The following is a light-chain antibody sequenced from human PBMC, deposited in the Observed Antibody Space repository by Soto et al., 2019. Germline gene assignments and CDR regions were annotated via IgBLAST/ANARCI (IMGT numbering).Light chain of an antibody. CDR3: QQSYSAPWE. V-gene: IGKV1-39*01. CDR2: AAV. Sequence: DIQMTQSPSSLSASVGDRVTITCRASQLISSSLNWYQHKPGKAPNLLIYAAVNLQSGVPSRFSGSGSGSDFTLTIRGLQPEDFATYYCQQSYSAPWEFGKGTKVDIK. CDR1: QLISSS. J-gene: IGKJ1*01.